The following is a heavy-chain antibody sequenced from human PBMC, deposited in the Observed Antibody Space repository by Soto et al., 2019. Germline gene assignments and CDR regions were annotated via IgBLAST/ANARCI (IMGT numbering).Heavy chain of an antibody. J-gene: IGHJ4*02. Sequence: QVQIQQWGGGLLKPSETLSLSCTVYGGSFSNYAWSWIRQPPGRGLEWIGEIYHNGKSDYNPSLKSRVTIAVDTSKNQFSLKLSSVIAADTAVYFCARGGYWRFDYWGQGALVTVSS. CDR1: GGSFSNYA. CDR2: IYHNGKS. D-gene: IGHD3-22*01. V-gene: IGHV4-34*01. CDR3: ARGGYWRFDY.